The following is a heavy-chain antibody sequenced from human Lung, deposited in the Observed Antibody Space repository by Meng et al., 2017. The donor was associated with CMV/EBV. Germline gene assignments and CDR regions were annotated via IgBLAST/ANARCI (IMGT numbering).Heavy chain of an antibody. V-gene: IGHV3-21*01. D-gene: IGHD1-26*01. CDR3: ARDDELQNGIDV. Sequence: GESXKISCAASGFTFNKYSIHWVRQAPGKGLEWVSFISSASRSSTTSSNFIHYGDSVKDRFTISRDNAKNSVYLQMNSLRIDDTAVYYCARDDELQNGIDVWGQGTTVTVSS. CDR2: ISSASRSSTTSSNFI. CDR1: GFTFNKYS. J-gene: IGHJ6*02.